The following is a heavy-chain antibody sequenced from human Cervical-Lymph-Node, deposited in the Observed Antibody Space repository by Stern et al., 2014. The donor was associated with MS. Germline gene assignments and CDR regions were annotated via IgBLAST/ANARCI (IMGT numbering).Heavy chain of an antibody. D-gene: IGHD3-3*01. J-gene: IGHJ4*02. Sequence: VQLMQSGGGLVQPGGSLRLSCAASGFTFNSYSMNWVRQAPGKGLEWISYISSSSSMIYYADSVKGRFTISRDNAENSLYLQMNGLRDDDTAVYYCVRDLTRSRDDYWGQGTLVTVSS. V-gene: IGHV3-48*02. CDR2: ISSSSSMI. CDR3: VRDLTRSRDDY. CDR1: GFTFNSYS.